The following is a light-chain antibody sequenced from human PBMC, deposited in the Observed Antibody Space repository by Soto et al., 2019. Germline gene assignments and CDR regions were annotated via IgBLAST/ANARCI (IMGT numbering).Light chain of an antibody. V-gene: IGLV2-8*01. CDR2: EVS. Sequence: QSALTQPPSASGSPGQSVTISCTGTSSDVGGYNYVSWYQQYPGKAPKVMIYEVSKRPSGVPDRFSGSKSGNTASLTVSGLQADDEADYYCCSYAGSNVRYVFGTGTKVTVL. CDR3: CSYAGSNVRYV. J-gene: IGLJ1*01. CDR1: SSDVGGYNY.